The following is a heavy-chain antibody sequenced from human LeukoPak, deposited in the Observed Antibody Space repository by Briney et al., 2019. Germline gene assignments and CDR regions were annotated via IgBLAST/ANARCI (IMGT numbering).Heavy chain of an antibody. CDR2: INPNSGGT. CDR1: GYTLTDYY. D-gene: IGHD3-3*01. Sequence: ASVRVSCKASGYTLTDYYMHWVRQAPGQGLEWMGWINPNSGGTNYAQKFQGRVTMTRDTSISTAYMELSRLGSDDTAVYYCARDQFWNGDAFHVWAQGTMVTVSS. J-gene: IGHJ3*01. V-gene: IGHV1-2*02. CDR3: ARDQFWNGDAFHV.